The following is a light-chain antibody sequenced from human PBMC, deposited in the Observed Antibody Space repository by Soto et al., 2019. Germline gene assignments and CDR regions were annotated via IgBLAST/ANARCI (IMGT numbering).Light chain of an antibody. V-gene: IGKV1D-13*01. Sequence: IQMTQSPSSMSASVGDRLTITCRSSQSISSNLNWYQQKPGKAPKLLVYDASTLQSGVASRFSGSGSGTEFTLIISGLQTDDSATYYCQQYTNTNNPWMFGQGTKV. CDR3: QQYTNTNNPWM. CDR1: QSISSN. J-gene: IGKJ1*01. CDR2: DAS.